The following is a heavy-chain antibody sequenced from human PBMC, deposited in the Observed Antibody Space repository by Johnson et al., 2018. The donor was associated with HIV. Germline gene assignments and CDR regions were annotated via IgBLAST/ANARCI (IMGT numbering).Heavy chain of an antibody. CDR2: ISYDGSNN. V-gene: IGHV3-30-3*02. Sequence: QVQLVESGGGVVQPGRSLRLSCAASGFTFSSYAMLWVRQAPGKRLERVAVISYDGSNNYYADSVKGRFHISRDNSKNTLYLQMNSLRAEETAVYYCAQEGPLTVTTVMDAFDIWGQGTMVTVSS. J-gene: IGHJ3*02. CDR1: GFTFSSYA. CDR3: AQEGPLTVTTVMDAFDI. D-gene: IGHD4-17*01.